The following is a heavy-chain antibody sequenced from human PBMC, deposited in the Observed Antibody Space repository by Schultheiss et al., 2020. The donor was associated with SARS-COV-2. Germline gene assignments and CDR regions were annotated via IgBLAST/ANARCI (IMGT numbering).Heavy chain of an antibody. Sequence: GGSLRLSCAASGFTFSSYEMNWVRQAPGKGLEWVSAISGSGGSTYYADSVKGRFTISRDNSKNTLYLQMNSLRAEDTAVYYCARDSRGYSSGWYSKYYFDYWGQGTLVTVSS. CDR1: GFTFSSYE. CDR2: ISGSGGST. CDR3: ARDSRGYSSGWYSKYYFDY. V-gene: IGHV3-23*01. D-gene: IGHD6-19*01. J-gene: IGHJ4*02.